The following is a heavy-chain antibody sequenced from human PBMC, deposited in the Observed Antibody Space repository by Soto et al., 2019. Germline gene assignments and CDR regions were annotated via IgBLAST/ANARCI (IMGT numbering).Heavy chain of an antibody. Sequence: WGPLTLACPAAGLSLCGKVMNWVRQAPGKGLEWISYISSSSGTMYYAYSVNGRFTIARDNAKNSLYLQMNRLRDEDTAVYYCVRDQSVTAVAWGRFEYWGQGTLVTVSS. CDR3: VRDQSVTAVAWGRFEY. V-gene: IGHV3-48*02. CDR1: GLSLCGKV. D-gene: IGHD3-16*01. J-gene: IGHJ4*02. CDR2: ISSSSGTM.